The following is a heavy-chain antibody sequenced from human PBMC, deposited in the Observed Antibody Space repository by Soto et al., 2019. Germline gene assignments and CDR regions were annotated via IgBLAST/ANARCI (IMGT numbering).Heavy chain of an antibody. CDR2: ISGGGDNT. CDR1: GFTFSSYA. CDR3: AKDPPWYGIPHYYYGMDV. V-gene: IGHV3-23*01. Sequence: GGSLRLSCAASGFTFSSYAMSWVRQAPGKGLEWVSDISGGGDNTYYADSVRGRFTISRDNSKNTLYLQMNSLRAEDTDMYYCAKDPPWYGIPHYYYGMDVWGQGTTVTVSS. J-gene: IGHJ6*02. D-gene: IGHD6-13*01.